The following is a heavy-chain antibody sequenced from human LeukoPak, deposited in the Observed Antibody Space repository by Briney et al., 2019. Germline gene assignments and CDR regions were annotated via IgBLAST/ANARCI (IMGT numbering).Heavy chain of an antibody. J-gene: IGHJ4*02. CDR2: ISGSGTYT. V-gene: IGHV3-21*01. D-gene: IGHD1-26*01. CDR1: GFTFSSYS. Sequence: PGGSLRLSCAASGFTFSSYSMNWVRQAPGKGPEWVSSISGSGTYTYYADSVKGRFTISRDNAKNSLYLQMNSPRAEDTAVYYCARDVVGSTYLYWGQGTLVTVSS. CDR3: ARDVVGSTYLY.